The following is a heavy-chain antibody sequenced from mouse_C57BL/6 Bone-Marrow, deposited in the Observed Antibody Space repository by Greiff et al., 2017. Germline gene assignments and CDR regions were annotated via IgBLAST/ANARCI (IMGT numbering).Heavy chain of an antibody. J-gene: IGHJ3*01. CDR1: GYTFTDYY. CDR2: INPNNGGT. D-gene: IGHD2-2*01. Sequence: VQLQQSGPELVKPGASVKISCKASGYTFTDYYMNWVKQSHGKSLEWIGDINPNNGGTSYNQKFKGKATLTVDKSSSTAYMELRSLTSEDSAVYYGARDDYYGYDFAYWGQGTLVTVSA. CDR3: ARDDYYGYDFAY. V-gene: IGHV1-26*01.